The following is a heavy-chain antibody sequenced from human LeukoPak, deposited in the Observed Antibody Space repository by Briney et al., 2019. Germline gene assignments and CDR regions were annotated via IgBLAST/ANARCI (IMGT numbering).Heavy chain of an antibody. CDR3: ARLFDYDSSGDPDTFNM. J-gene: IGHJ3*02. V-gene: IGHV4-59*01. CDR2: IYYSGST. Sequence: MASETLSLTCAVYGGSFSGYYWSWIRQPPGKGLEWIGYIYYSGSTNYNPSLKSRVTISVDASRSQLSLKLRSLSAADTAVYYCARLFDYDSSGDPDTFNMWGQGTKVTVSS. CDR1: GGSFSGYY. D-gene: IGHD3-22*01.